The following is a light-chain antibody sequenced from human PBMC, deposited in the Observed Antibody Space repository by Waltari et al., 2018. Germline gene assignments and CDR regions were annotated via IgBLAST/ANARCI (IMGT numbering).Light chain of an antibody. CDR2: EVI. CDR3: CSYAGTDTVII. V-gene: IGLV2-23*02. CDR1: SSDVGTYNF. J-gene: IGLJ2*01. Sequence: QSALTQPAPVSGSPGQSITISCTGTSSDVGTYNFVSWYPQPPGKAPKLMIYEVIKRPSGVSKRFSGSKSGNTASLTISGLQDEDEADYYCCSYAGTDTVIIFGGGTKVTVL.